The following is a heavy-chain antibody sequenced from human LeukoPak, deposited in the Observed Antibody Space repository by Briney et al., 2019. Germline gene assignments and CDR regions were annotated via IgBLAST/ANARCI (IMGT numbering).Heavy chain of an antibody. Sequence: GGSLRLSCAASGFTFSNAWMSWVRQAPGKGLEWVGRIKSKTDGGTTDYAAPVKGRFTISRDDSKNTLYLQMNSLKTEDTAVYYCTTVKGVRVRASFVALDIWGKGKMVTVSS. V-gene: IGHV3-15*01. CDR3: TTVKGVRVRASFVALDI. D-gene: IGHD3-10*01. J-gene: IGHJ3*02. CDR1: GFTFSNAW. CDR2: IKSKTDGGTT.